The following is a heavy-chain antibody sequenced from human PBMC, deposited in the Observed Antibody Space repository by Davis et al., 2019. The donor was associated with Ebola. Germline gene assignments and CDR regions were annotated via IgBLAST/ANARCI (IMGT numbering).Heavy chain of an antibody. V-gene: IGHV1-69*13. Sequence: SVKVSCKASGDTFSSYAISWVRQAPGQGLECMGGIIPMFGTGNYAQKFQGRVTISADESTSTAYMELSSLKYEDTAVYYCAGALAGSYEGFEFWGQGTLVTVSS. CDR1: GDTFSSYA. D-gene: IGHD3-16*01. CDR2: IIPMFGTG. CDR3: AGALAGSYEGFEF. J-gene: IGHJ4*02.